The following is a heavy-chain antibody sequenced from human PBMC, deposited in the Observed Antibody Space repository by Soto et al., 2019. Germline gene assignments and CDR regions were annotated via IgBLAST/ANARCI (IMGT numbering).Heavy chain of an antibody. Sequence: SETLSLTCTVSGGSISSGGYYWSWIRQHPGKGLEWIGYIYYSGSTYYNPSLKSRVTISVDTSKNQFSLKLSSVTAADTAVYYCARAANIVVVVAAIQPFDPWGQGTLVTVSS. CDR3: ARAANIVVVVAAIQPFDP. CDR1: GGSISSGGYY. J-gene: IGHJ5*02. CDR2: IYYSGST. V-gene: IGHV4-31*03. D-gene: IGHD2-15*01.